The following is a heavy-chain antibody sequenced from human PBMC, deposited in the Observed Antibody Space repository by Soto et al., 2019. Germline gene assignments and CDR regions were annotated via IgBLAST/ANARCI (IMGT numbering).Heavy chain of an antibody. J-gene: IGHJ6*02. CDR2: ISSSSSTI. Sequence: ESGGGLVQPGGSLRLSCAASGFTFSRYSMNWVRQAPGKGLEWVSYISSSSSTIYYADSVKGRFTISRDNAKNSLYLQMNSLRDVDTAVYYFARVGITMVRGVVYYGMDVWGQGTAVTVSS. CDR1: GFTFSRYS. CDR3: ARVGITMVRGVVYYGMDV. D-gene: IGHD3-10*01. V-gene: IGHV3-48*02.